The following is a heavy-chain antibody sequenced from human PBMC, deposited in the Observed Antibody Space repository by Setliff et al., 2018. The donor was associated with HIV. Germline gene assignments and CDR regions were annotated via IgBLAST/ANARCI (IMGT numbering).Heavy chain of an antibody. J-gene: IGHJ5*02. D-gene: IGHD5-12*01. CDR3: ARDVDKLMALSWFDP. CDR2: IYSSGNT. V-gene: IGHV4-39*02. CDR1: GGPISSSSYY. Sequence: PSETLSLTCSVSGGPISSSSYYWGWIRQPPGKGLEWIGNIYSSGNTYYNPSLKSRLTMSVDTSKNQLSLKLSSLTAADTAMYYCARDVDKLMALSWFDPWGQGTLVTVSS.